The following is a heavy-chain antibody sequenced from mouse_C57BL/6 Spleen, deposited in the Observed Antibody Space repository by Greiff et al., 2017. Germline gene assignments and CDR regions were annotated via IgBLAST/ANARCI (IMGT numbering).Heavy chain of an antibody. Sequence: QVQLKESGAELARPGASVKMSCKASGYTFTSYTMHWVKQRPGQGLEWIGYINPSSGYTKYNQKFKDKATLTADKSSSTAYMQLSSLTSEDSAVYYCARSHTTVVENYAMDYWGQGTSVTVSS. D-gene: IGHD1-1*01. CDR2: INPSSGYT. CDR1: GYTFTSYT. CDR3: ARSHTTVVENYAMDY. V-gene: IGHV1-4*01. J-gene: IGHJ4*01.